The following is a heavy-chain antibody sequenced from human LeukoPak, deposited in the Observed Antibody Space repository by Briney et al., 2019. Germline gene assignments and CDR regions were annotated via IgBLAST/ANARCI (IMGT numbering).Heavy chain of an antibody. Sequence: KPSETLSLTCSVSGGSISSYCWTWIRQPPGKGLEWIGYIYYSGDTNYNPSLKSRVTISLDTSKNQFSLKLSSVTAADTAVYYCARSPTYWSESNGYPRGYDYWGQGTLVTVSS. V-gene: IGHV4-59*01. J-gene: IGHJ4*02. CDR2: IYYSGDT. CDR1: GGSISSYC. CDR3: ARSPTYWSESNGYPRGYDY. D-gene: IGHD3-22*01.